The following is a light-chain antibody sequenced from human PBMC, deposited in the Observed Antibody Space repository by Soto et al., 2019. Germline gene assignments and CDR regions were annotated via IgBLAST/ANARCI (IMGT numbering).Light chain of an antibody. Sequence: DIQMTQSPSSLSASVRDRFSITCRASQTINNYLTWYQQKPGKAPKVLIYAASSLQTGVPSRFSGSGSGTDFTLTISSLQPEDFATYYCQQSYSSPSFGGGTKVDIK. CDR2: AAS. J-gene: IGKJ4*01. CDR3: QQSYSSPS. V-gene: IGKV1-39*01. CDR1: QTINNY.